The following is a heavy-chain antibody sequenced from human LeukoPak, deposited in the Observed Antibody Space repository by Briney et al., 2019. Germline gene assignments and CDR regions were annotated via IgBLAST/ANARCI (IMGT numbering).Heavy chain of an antibody. J-gene: IGHJ4*02. Sequence: GGSLRLSCTASGFTFSSYTMTWVRQAPGKGLRWVSTITTGDGNTYYADSVKGRFTASRDDSNNTLYLQMNSLRAEDTAVYYCAKDGGLWVSAHWGDSWGRGTLVTVSS. V-gene: IGHV3-23*01. CDR1: GFTFSSYT. D-gene: IGHD7-27*01. CDR2: ITTGDGNT. CDR3: AKDGGLWVSAHWGDS.